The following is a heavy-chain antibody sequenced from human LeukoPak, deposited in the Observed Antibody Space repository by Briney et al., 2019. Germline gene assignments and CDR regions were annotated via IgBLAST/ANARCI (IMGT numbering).Heavy chain of an antibody. V-gene: IGHV1-18*01. Sequence: ASVKVSCKASGYTFTSYDISWVRQAPGQGLEWMGWISAYNGNTNYAQKLQGRVTMTTDTSTSTAYMELRSLRSDDTAVYYCARDPGFVVVAATPIRLGYYYGMDVWGQGTTVTVSS. CDR2: ISAYNGNT. CDR1: GYTFTSYD. D-gene: IGHD2-15*01. CDR3: ARDPGFVVVAATPIRLGYYYGMDV. J-gene: IGHJ6*02.